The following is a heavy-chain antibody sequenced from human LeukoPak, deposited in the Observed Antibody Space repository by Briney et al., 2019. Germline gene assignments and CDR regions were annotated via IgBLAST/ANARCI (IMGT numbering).Heavy chain of an antibody. D-gene: IGHD1-26*01. V-gene: IGHV1-2*02. CDR1: GYSFTGFY. Sequence: GASVKVSCKASGYSFTGFYIHWVRQAPGQGLEWMAWINPQTGATNYAQKFKGRITTTRDLSITTAYMEVTTLRSDDTAVYYCARGGGDSGLYFAYWGQGTLVTVSS. CDR2: INPQTGAT. J-gene: IGHJ4*02. CDR3: ARGGGDSGLYFAY.